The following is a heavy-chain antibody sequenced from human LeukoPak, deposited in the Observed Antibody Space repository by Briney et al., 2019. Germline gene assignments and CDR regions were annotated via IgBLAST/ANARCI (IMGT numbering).Heavy chain of an antibody. J-gene: IGHJ4*02. V-gene: IGHV2-5*02. D-gene: IGHD1/OR15-1a*01. CDR3: THPGAGGTYSFDC. CDR2: NSCADDK. CDR1: GISRSTHGVG. Sequence: SGPTLMHPTQTLTLTFTLSGISRSTHGVGVGWNRQPPRKALEWLTLNSCADDKRYTTSLKSRITIIKHTSKNQVVLTLTNKDPVDTATYYCTHPGAGGTYSFDCWGQGTLVSVSS.